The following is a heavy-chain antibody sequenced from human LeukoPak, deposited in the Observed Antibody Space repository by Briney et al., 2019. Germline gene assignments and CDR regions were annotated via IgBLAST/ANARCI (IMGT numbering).Heavy chain of an antibody. J-gene: IGHJ4*02. V-gene: IGHV3-48*02. CDR2: MSSSGSI. CDR1: GFTFSSYA. Sequence: PGGSLRLSCAASGFTFSSYAMSWVRQAPGKGLECVSYMSSSGSIDYADSVKGRFTISRDNGKNSLYLQMNSLRDEDTAVYYCARDKGSFDYWGQGTLVTVSS. CDR3: ARDKGSFDY.